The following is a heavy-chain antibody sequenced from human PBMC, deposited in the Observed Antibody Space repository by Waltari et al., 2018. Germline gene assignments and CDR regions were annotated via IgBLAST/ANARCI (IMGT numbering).Heavy chain of an antibody. CDR2: INQSGST. V-gene: IGHV4-34*01. CDR1: GGSFSGYY. J-gene: IGHJ4*02. CDR3: ARDSAMVTDYFDY. D-gene: IGHD5-18*01. Sequence: QVQLQQWGAGLLKPSETLSLTCAVYGGSFSGYYWSWIRQPPGKGLEWIGEINQSGSTNYNPSLKSRVTISVDTSKNQFSLKLSSVTAADTAVYYCARDSAMVTDYFDYWGQGTLVTVSS.